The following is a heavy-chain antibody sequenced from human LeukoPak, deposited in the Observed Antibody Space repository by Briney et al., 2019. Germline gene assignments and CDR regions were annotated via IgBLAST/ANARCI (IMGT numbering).Heavy chain of an antibody. CDR2: ISSSSSTI. J-gene: IGHJ4*02. D-gene: IGHD3-22*01. Sequence: SGGSLRLSCAASGFTFTDYAMNWVRQAPGKGLEWVSYISSSSSTIYYADSVKGRFTISRDNAKNSLYLQMNSLRAEDTAVYYCASWAKSAYYYDSSGYRFLDYWGQGTLVTVSS. V-gene: IGHV3-48*01. CDR1: GFTFTDYA. CDR3: ASWAKSAYYYDSSGYRFLDY.